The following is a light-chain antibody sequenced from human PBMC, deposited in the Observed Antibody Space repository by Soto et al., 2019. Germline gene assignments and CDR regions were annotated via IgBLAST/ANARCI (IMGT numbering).Light chain of an antibody. CDR1: QGIGNS. J-gene: IGKJ1*01. CDR2: SAS. V-gene: IGKV1-9*01. Sequence: DVQLTQSPSFLSASVGDRVTITCRASQGIGNSLAWYQQEPGKAPKLLIYSASALQSGVPPRFSGSRSGTEFALTISSLQSEDFATYYCQRLDGYPRTFGQGTKVEIK. CDR3: QRLDGYPRT.